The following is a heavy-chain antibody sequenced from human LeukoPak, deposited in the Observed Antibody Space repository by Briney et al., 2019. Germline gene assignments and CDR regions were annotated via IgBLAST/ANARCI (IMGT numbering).Heavy chain of an antibody. CDR1: GYTFTSYG. CDR3: ARDQSGIAAAGLYFDY. J-gene: IGHJ4*02. V-gene: IGHV1-18*01. Sequence: GASVKVSCKASGYTFTSYGISWVRQAPGQGLEWMGWISAYNGNTNYAQKLQGRVTMTRDTSTSTVYMELSSLRSEDTAVYYCARDQSGIAAAGLYFDYWGQGTLVTVSS. D-gene: IGHD6-13*01. CDR2: ISAYNGNT.